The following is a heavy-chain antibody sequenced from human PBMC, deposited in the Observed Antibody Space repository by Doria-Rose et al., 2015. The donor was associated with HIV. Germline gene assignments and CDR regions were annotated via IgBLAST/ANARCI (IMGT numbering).Heavy chain of an antibody. V-gene: IGHV2-26*01. D-gene: IGHD6-13*01. CDR2: IFSDDER. Sequence: QITLKESGPALVKPTETLTLTCTVSGVSLSSPGMGVSWIRQPPGKALEWLANIFSDDERSYRPSLMSRLTISRGTAKSQVVLTMTDMDPVDTATYYCARIKSSRWYHKYYFDFWGQGTLVIVST. CDR3: ARIKSSRWYHKYYFDF. J-gene: IGHJ4*02. CDR1: GVSLSSPGMG.